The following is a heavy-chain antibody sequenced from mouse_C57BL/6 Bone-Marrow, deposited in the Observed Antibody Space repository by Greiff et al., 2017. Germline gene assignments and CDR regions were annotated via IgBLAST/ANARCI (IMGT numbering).Heavy chain of an antibody. V-gene: IGHV5-12*01. Sequence: EVQLQESGGGLVQPGGSLKLSCAASGVTFSDYYMYWVRQTPEKRLEWVAYISNGGGSTYYPDTVKGRFTISRDNAKNTLYLQMSRLKSEDTAMYYCARCGNYPAWFAYWGQGTLVTVSA. CDR1: GVTFSDYY. CDR3: ARCGNYPAWFAY. CDR2: ISNGGGST. D-gene: IGHD2-1*01. J-gene: IGHJ3*01.